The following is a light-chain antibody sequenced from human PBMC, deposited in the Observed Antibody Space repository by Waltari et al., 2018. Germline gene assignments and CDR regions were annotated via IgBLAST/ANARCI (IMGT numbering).Light chain of an antibody. CDR3: SSYTATDTDV. V-gene: IGLV2-14*01. CDR2: DVS. Sequence: SALTQPASMHGYPGKSITIPSPGTNLDLGLYDSVSWCQQHPGKASKLIISDVSKRPAGVPARFSGSVSDYTASLTISGLQAEDEADYYCSSYTATDTDVFESGTTVIVL. J-gene: IGLJ1*01. CDR1: NLDLGLYDS.